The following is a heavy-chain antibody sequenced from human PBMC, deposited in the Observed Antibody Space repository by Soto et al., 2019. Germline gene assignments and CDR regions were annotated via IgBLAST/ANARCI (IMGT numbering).Heavy chain of an antibody. D-gene: IGHD3-10*01. CDR3: AKDILYGMDV. V-gene: IGHV3-30*18. J-gene: IGHJ6*02. CDR1: GFTFISYG. CDR2: ISYDGSDK. Sequence: GGSLRLSCAASGFTFISYGIHCVRQAPGRGLEWVAVISYDGSDKYYADSVKGRFTTSRDNSKNTLYLQMNSLRAEDTAVYYCAKDILYGMDVWGQGTTVTVSS.